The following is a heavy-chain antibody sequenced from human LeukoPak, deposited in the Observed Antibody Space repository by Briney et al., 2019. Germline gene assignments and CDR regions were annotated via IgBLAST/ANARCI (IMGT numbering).Heavy chain of an antibody. V-gene: IGHV1-18*01. Sequence: ASVEVSCKASGFTLTRKGISWVRQAPGQGLEWMGWIGTYNGLTDYAQRFQGRVTMTTDTSTNTAYMELRSLKSDDTAVYFCARSNDYDSWSGYYYFDYWGQGTVVTVSS. CDR1: GFTLTRKG. CDR3: ARSNDYDSWSGYYYFDY. D-gene: IGHD3-3*01. CDR2: IGTYNGLT. J-gene: IGHJ4*02.